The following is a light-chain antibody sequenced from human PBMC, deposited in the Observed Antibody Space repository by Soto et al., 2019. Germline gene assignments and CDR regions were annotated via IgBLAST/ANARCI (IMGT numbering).Light chain of an antibody. CDR3: QHYNNWPFT. CDR2: GAS. J-gene: IGKJ2*01. V-gene: IGKV3-15*01. Sequence: EVVMTQSPATLSVSPGDRATLSCRASQSVSSDLAWHQQKPGQAPRLLIYGASTRATGIPARFNGSGSGTDFTLTISSLQSVDFAVYYCQHYNNWPFTFGQGTNLETK. CDR1: QSVSSD.